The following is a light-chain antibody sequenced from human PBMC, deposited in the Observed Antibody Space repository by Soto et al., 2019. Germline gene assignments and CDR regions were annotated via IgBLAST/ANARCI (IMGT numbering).Light chain of an antibody. V-gene: IGKV3-20*01. CDR2: GAS. CDR1: QSISSSF. J-gene: IGKJ5*01. CDR3: QQYDNSPIT. Sequence: EVLLTQSPGTLSLSPGERSSLSCGASQSISSSFLAWYQQKPGQAPRLLIYGASSRATGIPDRFSGTGSETDFTLTISRLEPEDFAVYYCQQYDNSPITFGQGTRLEIK.